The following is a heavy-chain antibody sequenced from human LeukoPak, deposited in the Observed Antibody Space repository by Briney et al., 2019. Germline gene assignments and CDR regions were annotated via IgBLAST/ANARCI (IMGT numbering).Heavy chain of an antibody. Sequence: ASVRVSCKTSGYKFLSHGISWVRQAPGQGLEWLGWIRADNGDTRFAQKCQGRFTMTTDTSTSTAHMELRSLRSDDTAVYYCARDWPTVIADFWGQGTLVTVSS. V-gene: IGHV1-18*04. J-gene: IGHJ1*01. CDR3: ARDWPTVIADF. D-gene: IGHD4-11*01. CDR1: GYKFLSHG. CDR2: IRADNGDT.